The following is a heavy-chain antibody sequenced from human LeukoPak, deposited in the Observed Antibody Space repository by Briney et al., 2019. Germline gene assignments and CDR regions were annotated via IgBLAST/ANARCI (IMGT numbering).Heavy chain of an antibody. CDR2: ISYDGSNK. D-gene: IGHD3-9*01. J-gene: IGHJ4*02. V-gene: IGHV3-30*18. CDR3: AKDGAITDMASGR. CDR1: GFTFSSYG. Sequence: HPGRSLRLSCAASGFTFSSYGMHWVRQAPGKGLEWVAVISYDGSNKYYADSVKGRFTISRDNSKNTLYLQMNSLRAEDTAVYYCAKDGAITDMASGRGGQGTLVTVSS.